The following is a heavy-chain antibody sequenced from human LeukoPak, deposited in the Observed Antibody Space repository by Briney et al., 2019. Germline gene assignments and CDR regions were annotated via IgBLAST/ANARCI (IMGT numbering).Heavy chain of an antibody. D-gene: IGHD6-13*01. CDR1: GYTFTSYD. J-gene: IGHJ5*02. Sequence: ASVKVSCKASGYTFTSYDINWVRQAPGQGLEWMGWINPNSGGTNYAQKFQGRVTMTRDTSISTAYMELSRLRSDDTAVYYCARSGRIAAARVPNWFDPWGQGTLVTVSS. V-gene: IGHV1-2*02. CDR2: INPNSGGT. CDR3: ARSGRIAAARVPNWFDP.